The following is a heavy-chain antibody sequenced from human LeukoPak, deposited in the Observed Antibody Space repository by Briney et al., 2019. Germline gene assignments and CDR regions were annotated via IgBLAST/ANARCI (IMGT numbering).Heavy chain of an antibody. CDR2: ISSSSSYI. Sequence: GGSLRLSCAASGFTFSSYSMNWVRQAPGKGLEWVSSISSSSSYIYYADSVKGRFTISRDNAKNSLYLQMNSLRAEDTAVYYCAGSQEYYYDSSSYYARGIDLDYWGQGTLVTVSS. CDR3: AGSQEYYYDSSSYYARGIDLDY. D-gene: IGHD3-22*01. CDR1: GFTFSSYS. V-gene: IGHV3-21*01. J-gene: IGHJ4*02.